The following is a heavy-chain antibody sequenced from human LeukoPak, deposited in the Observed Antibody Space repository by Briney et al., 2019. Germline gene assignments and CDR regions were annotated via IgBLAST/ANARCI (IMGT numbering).Heavy chain of an antibody. CDR3: ASPRGFSYGYFDY. CDR1: GGSVSSDSYY. V-gene: IGHV4-39*01. CDR2: IYYRKNT. J-gene: IGHJ4*02. D-gene: IGHD5-18*01. Sequence: SETLSLTCTVSGGSVSSDSYYWSWIRQPPGKGLEWIGSIYYRKNTYYNPSLKSRVTISADTSKNQFSLTLGSVSATDTAVYYCASPRGFSYGYFDYWGQGTLVTVSS.